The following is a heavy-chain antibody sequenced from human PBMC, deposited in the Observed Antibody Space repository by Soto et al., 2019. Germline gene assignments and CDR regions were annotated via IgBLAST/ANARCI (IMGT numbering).Heavy chain of an antibody. CDR2: INHSGST. Sequence: SETLSLTCAVYGGSFSGYYWSWIRQPPGKGLEWIGEINHSGSTNYNPSLKSRVTISVDTSKNQFSLKLSSVTAADTAVYYCARDAGGDYVFDYWGQGTLITVSS. D-gene: IGHD4-17*01. CDR3: ARDAGGDYVFDY. CDR1: GGSFSGYY. J-gene: IGHJ4*02. V-gene: IGHV4-34*01.